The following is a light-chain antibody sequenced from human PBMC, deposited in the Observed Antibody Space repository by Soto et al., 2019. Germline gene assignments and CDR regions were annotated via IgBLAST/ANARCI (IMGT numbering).Light chain of an antibody. Sequence: QSVLTQPPSASASLGASVTLTCTLSSGYSNYKVDWYQQRPGKGPRFVMRVGTGGIVGSKGDGIPDRFSVLCSGLNRYLTIKNIQEEDESDDHCGADHGSGSNFVVFGGGTKLTVL. CDR2: VGTGGIVG. V-gene: IGLV9-49*01. CDR1: SGYSNYK. J-gene: IGLJ2*01. CDR3: GADHGSGSNFVV.